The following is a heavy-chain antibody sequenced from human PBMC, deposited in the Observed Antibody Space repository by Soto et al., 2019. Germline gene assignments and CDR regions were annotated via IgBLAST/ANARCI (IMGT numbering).Heavy chain of an antibody. V-gene: IGHV3-30*18. CDR3: AKEHSTGWYFFDY. CDR1: GFTFGSHV. Sequence: GGSVRLSCGASGFTFGSHVIRGVRQAPGKGLEWVAVISYDGSNKYYADSVKGRFTISRDNSKNTQYLQLNSLRPEDTAVYYCAKEHSTGWYFFDYWGQGT. CDR2: ISYDGSNK. J-gene: IGHJ4*02. D-gene: IGHD6-19*01.